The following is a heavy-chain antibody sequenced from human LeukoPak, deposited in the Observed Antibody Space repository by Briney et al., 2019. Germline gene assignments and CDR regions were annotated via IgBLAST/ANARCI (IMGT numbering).Heavy chain of an antibody. CDR1: GGSISSYY. Sequence: SETLSLTCTVSGGSISSYYWSWIRQPPGKGLEWIGYIYYSGSTNYNPSLKSRVTISVDTSKNQFSLQLSSVTAADTAFYYCARVVPYGSGSYYQYWYFDLWGRGTLVTVSS. CDR2: IYYSGST. V-gene: IGHV4-59*12. J-gene: IGHJ2*01. CDR3: ARVVPYGSGSYYQYWYFDL. D-gene: IGHD3-10*01.